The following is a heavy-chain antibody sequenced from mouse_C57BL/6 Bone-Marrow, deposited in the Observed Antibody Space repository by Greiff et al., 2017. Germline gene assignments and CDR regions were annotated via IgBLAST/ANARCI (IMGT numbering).Heavy chain of an antibody. CDR3: ARHHFDV. J-gene: IGHJ1*03. V-gene: IGHV5-12*01. Sequence: RLEWVAYISNGGGSTYYPDTVKGRFTISRDNAKNTLYLQMSRLKSEDTAMYYCARHHFDVWGTGTTVTVSS. CDR2: ISNGGGST.